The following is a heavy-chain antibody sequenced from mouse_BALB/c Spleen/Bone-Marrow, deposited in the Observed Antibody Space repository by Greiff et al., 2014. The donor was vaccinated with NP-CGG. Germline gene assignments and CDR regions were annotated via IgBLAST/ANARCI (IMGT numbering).Heavy chain of an antibody. V-gene: IGHV3-1*02. Sequence: VQLKESGPDLVKPSQSLSLTCTVTGYSITSGYSWHWIRQLPGNKLEWMGYIHYSGSTNYNPSLKSRISITRDTSKNQFFLQLNSVTTEDTATYYCARREGNHAAWFAYWGQGTLVTVSA. J-gene: IGHJ3*01. CDR1: GYSITSGYS. CDR2: IHYSGST. D-gene: IGHD2-1*01. CDR3: ARREGNHAAWFAY.